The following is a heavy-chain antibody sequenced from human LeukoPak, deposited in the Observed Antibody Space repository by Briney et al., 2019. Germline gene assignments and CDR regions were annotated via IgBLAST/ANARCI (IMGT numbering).Heavy chain of an antibody. D-gene: IGHD4-23*01. CDR3: AREGLDYGGTLNWFDP. V-gene: IGHV4-39*07. CDR2: IYYSGTT. CDR1: GGSISSYY. Sequence: PSETLSLTCTVSGGSISSYYWGWIRQPPGKGLEWIGSIYYSGTTSYNPSLKSRVTISIDTSKNQFSLKLSSVTAADTAVYYCAREGLDYGGTLNWFDPWGQGTLVTVSS. J-gene: IGHJ5*02.